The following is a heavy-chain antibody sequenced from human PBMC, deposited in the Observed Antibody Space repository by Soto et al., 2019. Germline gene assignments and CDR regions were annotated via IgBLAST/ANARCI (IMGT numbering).Heavy chain of an antibody. J-gene: IGHJ3*02. Sequence: PSETLSLTCTVSGGSISTYYWSWIRQPPGKGLEWIGYIYYSGSTNYNPSLKSRVTISVDTSKNHFSLKLSSVTAADTAVYYCARCSGGSCTYDAFDIWGQGTMVTVSS. CDR3: ARCSGGSCTYDAFDI. CDR2: IYYSGST. CDR1: GGSISTYY. V-gene: IGHV4-59*08. D-gene: IGHD2-15*01.